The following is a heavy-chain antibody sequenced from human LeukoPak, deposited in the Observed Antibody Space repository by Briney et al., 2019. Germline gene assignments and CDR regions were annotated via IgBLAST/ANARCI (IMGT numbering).Heavy chain of an antibody. Sequence: SVNVSFTASGGTFSSYAISWVRQAPGQGLEWMGGIIPIFGTANYAQKFQGRVTITADESTSTAYMELSSLRSEDTAVYYCARARENYYDSSGYSPDYWGQGTLVTVSS. CDR1: GGTFSSYA. CDR2: IIPIFGTA. CDR3: ARARENYYDSSGYSPDY. J-gene: IGHJ4*02. V-gene: IGHV1-69*01. D-gene: IGHD3-22*01.